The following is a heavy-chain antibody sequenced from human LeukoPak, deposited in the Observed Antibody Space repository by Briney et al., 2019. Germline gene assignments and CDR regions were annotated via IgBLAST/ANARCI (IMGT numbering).Heavy chain of an antibody. CDR3: ARESGYSGYDFGYPYYYYYGMDV. Sequence: SETLSLTCTVSGGSLSSGSYYWSWIRQPPGKGLEWSGYIYYSGSPDYNPPLKSRVTISVDTSKNQFSLKLSSVTAADTAVYYCARESGYSGYDFGYPYYYYYGMDVWGQGTTVTVSS. D-gene: IGHD5-12*01. CDR2: IYYSGSP. V-gene: IGHV4-61*01. CDR1: GGSLSSGSYY. J-gene: IGHJ6*02.